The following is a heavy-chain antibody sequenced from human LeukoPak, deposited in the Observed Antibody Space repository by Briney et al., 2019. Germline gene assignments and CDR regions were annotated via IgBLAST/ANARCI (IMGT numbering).Heavy chain of an antibody. CDR3: AKDGYCSSTSCLNAFDI. CDR1: GFTFRNYG. Sequence: GGSLRLSCAASGFTFRNYGMSWVRQAPGKGLEWVSAISGSGGSTYYADSVRGRFTISRDNSKNTLYLQMNSLRAEDTAVYYCAKDGYCSSTSCLNAFDIWGQGTMVTVSS. V-gene: IGHV3-23*01. CDR2: ISGSGGST. D-gene: IGHD2-2*01. J-gene: IGHJ3*02.